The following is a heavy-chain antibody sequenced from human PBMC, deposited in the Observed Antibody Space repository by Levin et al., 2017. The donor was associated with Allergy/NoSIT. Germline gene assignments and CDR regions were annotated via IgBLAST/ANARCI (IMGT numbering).Heavy chain of an antibody. D-gene: IGHD6-6*01. CDR2: IYPDDSDT. CDR1: GYTFSTSW. CDR3: AGLGGGSSPPGHFDH. J-gene: IGHJ4*02. V-gene: IGHV5-51*01. Sequence: GESLKISCRASGYTFSTSWIGWVRQMPGKGLEWVGIIYPDDSDTRYSPSFEGQVTISVDTSTTTAHLQWRSLKASDPAIYYWAGLGGGSSPPGHFDHWGQGTLLTVSS.